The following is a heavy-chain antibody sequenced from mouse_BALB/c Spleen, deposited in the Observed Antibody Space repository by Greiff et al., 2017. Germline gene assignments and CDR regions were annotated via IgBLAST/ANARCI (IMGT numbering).Heavy chain of an antibody. CDR2: ISSGSSTI. Sequence: EVQLQESGGGLVQPGGSRKLSCAASGFTFSSFGMHWVRQAPEKGLEWVAYISSGSSTIYYADTVKGRFTISRDNPKNTLFLQMTSLRSEDTAMYYCARSRGERYFDYWGQGTTLTVSS. CDR3: ARSRGERYFDY. CDR1: GFTFSSFG. J-gene: IGHJ2*01. V-gene: IGHV5-17*02.